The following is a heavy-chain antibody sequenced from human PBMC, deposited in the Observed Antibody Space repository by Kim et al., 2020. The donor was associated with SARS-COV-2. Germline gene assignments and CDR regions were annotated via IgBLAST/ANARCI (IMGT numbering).Heavy chain of an antibody. CDR1: GFTFSSSN. V-gene: IGHV3-21*01. CDR3: ARSSPETTNTGDL. Sequence: GGSLRLSCTGSGFTFSSSNINWVRQAPGKGLEWVSSITSRSKIYSAESLTGRFTISRDNAKNSVYLQMNRLRVEDTAIYYCARSSPETTNTGDLWGQGTLSPSPQ. D-gene: IGHD1-1*01. J-gene: IGHJ5*02. CDR2: ITSRSKI.